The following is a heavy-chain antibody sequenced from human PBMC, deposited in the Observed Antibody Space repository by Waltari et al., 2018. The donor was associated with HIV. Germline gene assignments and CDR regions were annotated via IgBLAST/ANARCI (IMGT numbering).Heavy chain of an antibody. CDR3: AKDYFVVVTAAGPFDP. D-gene: IGHD2-21*02. J-gene: IGHJ5*02. CDR1: GLSFSSYG. CDR2: ISYDGSNK. Sequence: VKLVESGGGVVKTGRTLRQYCADYGLSFSSYGIHWVRQATGKGLEWVAVISYDGSNKYYADSVKGRFTISRDNSKNTLYLQMNSLRAEDTAVYYCAKDYFVVVTAAGPFDPWGQGTLVTVSS. V-gene: IGHV3-30*18.